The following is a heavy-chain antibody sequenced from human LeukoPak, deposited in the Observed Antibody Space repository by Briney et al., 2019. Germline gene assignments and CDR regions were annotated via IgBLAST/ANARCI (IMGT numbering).Heavy chain of an antibody. Sequence: PGGSLRLSCAASGFTFSSYAMSWVRQAPGKGLEWVSAISGSGGSTYYADSVKGRFTISRDNSKNTLYLQMNSLRAEDTAIYYSAKTRNYDILTATEFDYWGQGTLVTVSS. CDR3: AKTRNYDILTATEFDY. CDR1: GFTFSSYA. D-gene: IGHD3-9*01. CDR2: ISGSGGST. J-gene: IGHJ4*02. V-gene: IGHV3-23*01.